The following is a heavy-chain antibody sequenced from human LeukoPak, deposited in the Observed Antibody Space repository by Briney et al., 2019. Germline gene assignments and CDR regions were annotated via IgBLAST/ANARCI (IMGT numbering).Heavy chain of an antibody. V-gene: IGHV3-9*01. Sequence: GGSLRLSCAASGFTFDDYAMHWVRQAPGKGLEWVSGISWNSGSIGYADSVKGRFTISRDNAKNSLYLQMNSLRAEDTALYYCAKDWGIAAAGRAHFDYWGQGTLVTVSS. CDR2: ISWNSGSI. CDR3: AKDWGIAAAGRAHFDY. CDR1: GFTFDDYA. J-gene: IGHJ4*02. D-gene: IGHD6-13*01.